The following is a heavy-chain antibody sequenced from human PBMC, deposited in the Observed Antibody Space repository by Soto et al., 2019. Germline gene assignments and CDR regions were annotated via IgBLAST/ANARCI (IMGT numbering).Heavy chain of an antibody. V-gene: IGHV4-39*01. Sequence: LSLTCTVSGGSISSSSYYWGWIRQPPGKGLEWIGSIYYSGSTYYNPSLKSRVTISVDTSKNQFSLKLSSVTAADTAVYYCDCYYDSSGTNHAFDIWGQGTMVTVSS. CDR2: IYYSGST. J-gene: IGHJ3*02. D-gene: IGHD3-22*01. CDR3: DCYYDSSGTNHAFDI. CDR1: GGSISSSSYY.